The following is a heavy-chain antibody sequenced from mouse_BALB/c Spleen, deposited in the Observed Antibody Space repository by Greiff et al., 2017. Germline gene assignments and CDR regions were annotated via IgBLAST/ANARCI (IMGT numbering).Heavy chain of an antibody. J-gene: IGHJ2*01. CDR1: GFTFNTNA. CDR3: VREGVSGYGDY. CDR2: IRSKSNNYAT. V-gene: IGHV10S3*01. D-gene: IGHD3-1*01. Sequence: EAGGGLVQPKGSLKLSCAASGFTFNTNAMHWVRQAPGKGLEWVARIRSKSNNYATYYADSVKDRFTISSDDSQSMLYLQMNNLKTEDTAMYYCVREGVSGYGDYWDQGTTLTVSS.